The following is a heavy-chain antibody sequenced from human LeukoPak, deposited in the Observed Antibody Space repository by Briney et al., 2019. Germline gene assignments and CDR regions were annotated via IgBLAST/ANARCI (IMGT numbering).Heavy chain of an antibody. CDR1: GYTLTELS. V-gene: IGHV1-24*01. J-gene: IGHJ4*02. D-gene: IGHD3-22*01. CDR2: FDPEDGET. Sequence: ASVKVSCKVSGYTLTELSMHWVRQAPGKGLEWMGGFDPEDGETIYAQKFQGRVTMTEDTSTDTAYMELSSLRSEDTAVYYCATRPYDSSGYGDDYWGQGTLVTFSS. CDR3: ATRPYDSSGYGDDY.